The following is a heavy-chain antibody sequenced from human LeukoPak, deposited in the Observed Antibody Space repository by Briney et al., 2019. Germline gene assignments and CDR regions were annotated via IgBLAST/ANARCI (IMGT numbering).Heavy chain of an antibody. CDR2: INHSGST. Sequence: PSETLSLTCTVSGGSISSGDYYWSWIRQPPGKGLEWIGEINHSGSTNYNPSLESRVTISVDTSKNQFSLKLSSVTAADTAVYYCAREGNSSSWSLGLDYWGQGTLVTVSS. V-gene: IGHV4-39*07. CDR3: AREGNSSSWSLGLDY. J-gene: IGHJ4*02. D-gene: IGHD6-13*01. CDR1: GGSISSGDYY.